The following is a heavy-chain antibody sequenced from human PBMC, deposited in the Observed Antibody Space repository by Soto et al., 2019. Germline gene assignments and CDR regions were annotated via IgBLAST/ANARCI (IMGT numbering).Heavy chain of an antibody. Sequence: PGGSLRLSCAASGFTFSDYYMSWIRQAPGKGLEWVSYISSSGSTIYYADSVKGRFTISRDNAKNSLYLQMNSLRAEDTAVYYCARAQQAYDHSAFDIWGQGTMVTVSS. J-gene: IGHJ3*02. V-gene: IGHV3-11*01. CDR1: GFTFSDYY. D-gene: IGHD5-12*01. CDR3: ARAQQAYDHSAFDI. CDR2: ISSSGSTI.